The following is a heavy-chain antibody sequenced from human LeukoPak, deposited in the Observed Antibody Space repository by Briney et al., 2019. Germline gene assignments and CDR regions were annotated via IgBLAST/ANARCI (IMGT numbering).Heavy chain of an antibody. CDR3: ARDFYSTYYYYGLSV. V-gene: IGHV1-2*04. J-gene: IGHJ6*02. Sequence: RASVKVSCKASGYTFTGYYMHWVRQAPGQGLEWMGWIDPKSGGTNYAQKFQGWVTMTRDTSISTVYMELSRLRSDDTAIYYCARDFYSTYYYYGLSVWGQATTVTVSS. D-gene: IGHD2-15*01. CDR2: IDPKSGGT. CDR1: GYTFTGYY.